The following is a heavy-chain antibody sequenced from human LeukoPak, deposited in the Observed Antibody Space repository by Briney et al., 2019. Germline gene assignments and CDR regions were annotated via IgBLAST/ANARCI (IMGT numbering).Heavy chain of an antibody. J-gene: IGHJ4*02. CDR3: ARDTTVGSGSPLDY. CDR2: INTKTGNR. D-gene: IGHD3-10*01. Sequence: GASVKVCCKTSGYAFTSYSMNWVRQAPGQGLVWMGWINTKTGNRAYAQGFTGRFVFSLDSSVSTAYLEISSLKAEDTAVYYCARDTTVGSGSPLDYWGQGTQITVSS. V-gene: IGHV7-4-1*02. CDR1: GYAFTSYS.